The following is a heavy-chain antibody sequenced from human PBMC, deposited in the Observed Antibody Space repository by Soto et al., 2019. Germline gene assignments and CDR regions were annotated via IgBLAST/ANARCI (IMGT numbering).Heavy chain of an antibody. CDR2: ISSSSTI. J-gene: IGHJ4*02. V-gene: IGHV3-48*01. Sequence: GGSLRLSCAASGFTFSSYSMNWVRQAPGKGLEWVSYISSSSTIYYADPVKGRFTISRDNAKNSLYLQMNSLRAEDTAVYYCARDSDDSSGYYLLGVYYFDYWGQGTLVTVSS. D-gene: IGHD3-22*01. CDR3: ARDSDDSSGYYLLGVYYFDY. CDR1: GFTFSSYS.